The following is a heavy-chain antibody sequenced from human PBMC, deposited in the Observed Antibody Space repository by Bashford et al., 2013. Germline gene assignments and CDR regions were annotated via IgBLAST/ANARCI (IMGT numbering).Heavy chain of an antibody. J-gene: IGHJ6*02. V-gene: IGHV1-3*01. CDR3: ARTRHCSADICWYGMDV. CDR1: GYTFTSYY. CDR2: INPDNGNR. D-gene: IGHD2-15*01. Sequence: ASVKVSCKASGYTFTSYYMHWVRQAPGQGLEWLGRINPDNGNRKYSQKFQGRVTITRDTSASTAYLELSSLRSEDTAIYLCARTRHCSADICWYGMDVWGQGTTVTVSS.